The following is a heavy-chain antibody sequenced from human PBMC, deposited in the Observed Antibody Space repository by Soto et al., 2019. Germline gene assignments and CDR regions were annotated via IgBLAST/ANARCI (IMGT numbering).Heavy chain of an antibody. D-gene: IGHD2-15*01. J-gene: IGHJ3*02. Sequence: QTLSLTCAISGDSVSSKSGAWNWIRQSPTRGLEWLGRTYYRSKWYNDYAVSVKSRITINPDTSKNQFSLQLNSVTPEDTAVYYCARVKRPGYCSGGSCYWPDNAFDIWGQGTMVTVSS. CDR1: GDSVSSKSGA. V-gene: IGHV6-1*01. CDR2: TYYRSKWYN. CDR3: ARVKRPGYCSGGSCYWPDNAFDI.